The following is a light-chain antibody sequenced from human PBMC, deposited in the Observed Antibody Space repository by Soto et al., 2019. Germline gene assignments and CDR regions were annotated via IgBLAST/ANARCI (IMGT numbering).Light chain of an antibody. CDR1: SSNIGSNY. V-gene: IGLV1-47*01. J-gene: IGLJ1*01. Sequence: QSVLTQPPSASGTPGQRVTISCSGSSSNIGSNYVYWYQQLPGTAPKLLIYRNNQRPSGVPDRFSGSKSGTSASLAISGLRSEDEADYYCAAWDDSLSVPYVFGTGTXVTVL. CDR2: RNN. CDR3: AAWDDSLSVPYV.